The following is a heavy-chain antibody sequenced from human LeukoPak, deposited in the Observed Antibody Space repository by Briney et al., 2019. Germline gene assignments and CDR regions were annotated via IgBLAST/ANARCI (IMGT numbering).Heavy chain of an antibody. CDR2: MNQDGSAK. CDR3: ATYTHWVAGDV. CDR1: GFTFSDSW. V-gene: IGHV3-7*01. Sequence: GSLRLSCAASGFTFSDSWMSWVRQAPGKGLEWVANMNQDGSAKGYVDSAKGRFTISRDNARNSLYLQMSSLRPEDTAVYYCATYTHWVAGDVWGQGTTVTVSS. J-gene: IGHJ6*02. D-gene: IGHD3-16*01.